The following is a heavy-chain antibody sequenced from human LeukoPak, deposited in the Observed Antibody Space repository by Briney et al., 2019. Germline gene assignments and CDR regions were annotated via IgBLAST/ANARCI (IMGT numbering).Heavy chain of an antibody. J-gene: IGHJ4*02. CDR3: ARGYSGYDHSDDYFDY. CDR2: IYTSGST. D-gene: IGHD5-12*01. Sequence: KSSETLSLTCTVSGGSISSGSYYWSWIRQPAGKGLEWIGRIYTSGSTNYNPSLKSRVTISVDTSKNQLSLKLSSVTAADTAVYYCARGYSGYDHSDDYFDYWGQGTLVTVSS. V-gene: IGHV4-61*02. CDR1: GGSISSGSYY.